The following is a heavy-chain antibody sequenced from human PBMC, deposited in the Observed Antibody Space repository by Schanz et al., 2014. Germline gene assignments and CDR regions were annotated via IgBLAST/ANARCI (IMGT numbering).Heavy chain of an antibody. Sequence: QVQLVQSGAEVKKPGSSMKVSCKASGGTFSTYPINWLRQAPGQGLEWMGRIIPIQGIVNYAQRFQDRVRITADKSSFPDYMDVSSLRSEDTAVYYCASSGACYSISWDFDYWGQGTLVTVSS. CDR1: GGTFSTYP. CDR3: ASSGACYSISWDFDY. J-gene: IGHJ4*02. V-gene: IGHV1-69*02. CDR2: IIPIQGIV. D-gene: IGHD6-13*01.